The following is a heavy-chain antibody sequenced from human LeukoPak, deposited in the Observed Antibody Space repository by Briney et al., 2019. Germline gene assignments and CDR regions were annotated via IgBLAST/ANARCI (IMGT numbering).Heavy chain of an antibody. Sequence: SETLSLTCTVSGGSVSSGSYYWSWIRQPPGKGLEWIGYIYYSGSTNYNPSLKSRVTISVDTSKNQFFLKLSSVTAADTAVYYCAGGSGSYYYYGMDVWGKGTTVTVSS. CDR3: AGGSGSYYYYGMDV. CDR1: GGSVSSGSYY. CDR2: IYYSGST. V-gene: IGHV4-61*01. J-gene: IGHJ6*04. D-gene: IGHD3-10*01.